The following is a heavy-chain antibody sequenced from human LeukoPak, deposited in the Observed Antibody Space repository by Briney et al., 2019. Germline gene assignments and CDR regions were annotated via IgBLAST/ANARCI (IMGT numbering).Heavy chain of an antibody. Sequence: GGSLKISCKGSGYSFTSYWISWVRQMPGKGLEWMGRIGPSDSYTNYSPSFQGHVTISADKSISTAYLQWSSLKASDTAMYYCARHSRNWFDPWGQGTLVTVSS. CDR1: GYSFTSYW. V-gene: IGHV5-10-1*01. J-gene: IGHJ5*02. D-gene: IGHD2-21*01. CDR2: IGPSDSYT. CDR3: ARHSRNWFDP.